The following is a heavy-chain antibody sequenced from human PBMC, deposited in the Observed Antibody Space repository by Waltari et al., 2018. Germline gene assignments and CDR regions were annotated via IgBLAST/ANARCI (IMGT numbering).Heavy chain of an antibody. V-gene: IGHV3-23*01. CDR2: ISGSGGST. J-gene: IGHJ6*02. CDR3: AKDSVTSTYYYYGMDV. Sequence: EVQLLESGGGLVQPGGSLRLSCAASGFTFSSYAMSWVRQAPGKGLEGVSAISGSGGSTYYADSVKGRFTISRDNSKNTLYLQMNSLRAEDTAVYYCAKDSVTSTYYYYGMDVWGQGTTVTVSS. CDR1: GFTFSSYA. D-gene: IGHD4-17*01.